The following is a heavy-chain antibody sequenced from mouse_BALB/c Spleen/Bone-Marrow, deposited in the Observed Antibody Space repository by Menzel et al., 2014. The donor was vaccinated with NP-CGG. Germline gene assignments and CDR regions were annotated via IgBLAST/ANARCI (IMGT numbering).Heavy chain of an antibody. CDR3: ARHGDYYGSSLFAY. CDR2: INSDGGST. Sequence: EVKLVESGGGLVQPGESLKLSCESNEYEFPSHDMSWVRKTPEKRLELVAAINSDGGSTYYPDTMERRFIISRDNSKKTLYLQMSSLRSEDTAFYYCARHGDYYGSSLFAYWGQGTLVSVSP. D-gene: IGHD1-1*01. V-gene: IGHV5-2*01. J-gene: IGHJ3*01. CDR1: EYEFPSHD.